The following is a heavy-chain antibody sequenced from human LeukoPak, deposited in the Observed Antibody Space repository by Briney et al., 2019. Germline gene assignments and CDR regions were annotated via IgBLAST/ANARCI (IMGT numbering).Heavy chain of an antibody. V-gene: IGHV4-59*01. CDR2: IYYSGST. D-gene: IGHD1-1*01. CDR3: AASGRPTDAFDI. J-gene: IGHJ3*02. Sequence: SETLSLTCTVSGGSISSYYWSWIRQPPGKGLEWIGYIYYSGSTNYNPSLRSRVTISVDASKNQFSLKLSSVTAADTAAYYCAASGRPTDAFDIWGQGTMVTVSS. CDR1: GGSISSYY.